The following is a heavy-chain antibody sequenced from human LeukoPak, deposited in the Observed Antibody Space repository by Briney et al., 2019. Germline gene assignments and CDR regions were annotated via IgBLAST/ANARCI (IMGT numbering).Heavy chain of an antibody. J-gene: IGHJ4*02. CDR2: ISGSGGST. V-gene: IGHV3-23*01. Sequence: GGSLRLSCAASGFTFSSYAMSWVRQAPGKGLEWVSAISGSGGSTYYADSVKGRFTISRDNSKNTLYPQMNSLRAEGTAVYYCAKLGEVVVAATRGYWGQGTLVTVSS. CDR1: GFTFSSYA. CDR3: AKLGEVVVAATRGY. D-gene: IGHD2-15*01.